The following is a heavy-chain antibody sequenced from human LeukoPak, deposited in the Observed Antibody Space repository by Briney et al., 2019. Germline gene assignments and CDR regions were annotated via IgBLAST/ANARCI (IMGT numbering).Heavy chain of an antibody. D-gene: IGHD1-26*01. CDR2: ISAYNGNT. CDR3: ARGAYSGSYYRGFYFDY. V-gene: IGHV1-18*01. J-gene: IGHJ4*02. CDR1: GYTFTSYG. Sequence: GASVKVSCKASGYTFTSYGISWVRQAPGQGLEWMGWISAYNGNTNYVQKLQGRVTMTTDTSTSTAYMELRSLRSDDTAVYYCARGAYSGSYYRGFYFDYWGQGTLVTVSS.